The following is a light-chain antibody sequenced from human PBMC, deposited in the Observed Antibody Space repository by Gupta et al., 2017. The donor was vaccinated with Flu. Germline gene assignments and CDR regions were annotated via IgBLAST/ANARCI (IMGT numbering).Light chain of an antibody. V-gene: IGKV3-20*01. CDR3: QQHGSSPAYT. CDR2: GAS. J-gene: IGKJ2*01. Sequence: EIVLTQSPGSLSLSPGERATLSCRASQTVAGSFLAWYQQQPGQAPRLLIYGASTRASGIPDRFSGSGSGTDFTLTISRLEPEDFAVYYCQQHGSSPAYTFGQGTKVEI. CDR1: QTVAGSF.